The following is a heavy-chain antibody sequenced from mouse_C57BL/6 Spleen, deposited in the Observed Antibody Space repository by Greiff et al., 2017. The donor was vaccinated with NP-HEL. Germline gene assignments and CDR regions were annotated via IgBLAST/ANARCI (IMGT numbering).Heavy chain of an antibody. D-gene: IGHD1-1*01. V-gene: IGHV5-9-1*02. Sequence: EVQRVESGEGLVKPGGSLKLSCAASGFTFSSYAMSWVRQTPEKRLEWVAYISSGSDYIYYADTVKGRFTLSRDNARNTLYLQMSSLKSEDTAMYYSTGAVVEGDYAMDYWGQGTSVTVSS. CDR2: ISSGSDYI. CDR3: TGAVVEGDYAMDY. CDR1: GFTFSSYA. J-gene: IGHJ4*01.